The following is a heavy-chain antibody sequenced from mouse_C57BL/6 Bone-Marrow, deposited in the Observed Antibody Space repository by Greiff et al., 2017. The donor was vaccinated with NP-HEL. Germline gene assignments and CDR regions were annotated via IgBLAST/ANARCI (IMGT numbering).Heavy chain of an antibody. CDR1: GYSITSGYD. J-gene: IGHJ3*01. D-gene: IGHD1-1*01. CDR2: ISYSGST. Sequence: DVQLVESGPGMVKPSQSLSLTCTVTGYSITSGYDWHWIRHFPGNKLEWMGYISYSGSTNYNPSLKSRISITHDTSKNHFFLKLNSVTTEDTATYYCARDGNYGPPFAYWGQGTLVTVSA. CDR3: ARDGNYGPPFAY. V-gene: IGHV3-1*01.